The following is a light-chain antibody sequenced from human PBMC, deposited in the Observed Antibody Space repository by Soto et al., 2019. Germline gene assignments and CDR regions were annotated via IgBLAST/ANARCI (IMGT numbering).Light chain of an antibody. CDR1: DIGSKG. Sequence: SYELTQPPLVSVAPGKTVSISFGGNDIGSKGVHWYQQKPGQAPVLVIYSDADLPPVIPERFSGSNSANLATLIITRVEAGDEADYYCQVWDSGSSHVVFGGGTKLTVL. CDR3: QVWDSGSSHVV. J-gene: IGLJ2*01. CDR2: SDA. V-gene: IGLV3-21*04.